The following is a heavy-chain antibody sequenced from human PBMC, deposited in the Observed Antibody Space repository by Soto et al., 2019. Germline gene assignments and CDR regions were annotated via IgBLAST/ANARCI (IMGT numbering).Heavy chain of an antibody. CDR3: ARVHFGGECRPREWVYYSGMDV. J-gene: IGHJ6*02. CDR2: INPKGGDA. Sequence: QVQLVQSGAEVKTPGASVEFSCKTSGYSFTTYYIHWVRQAPGQGLEWMGIINPKGGDARYAQKFQGRVTMNRDTSTSTVYMDRRRPTFEDTAVYYCARVHFGGECRPREWVYYSGMDVWGQGTTVTVSS. CDR1: GYSFTTYY. V-gene: IGHV1-46*01. D-gene: IGHD2-21*01.